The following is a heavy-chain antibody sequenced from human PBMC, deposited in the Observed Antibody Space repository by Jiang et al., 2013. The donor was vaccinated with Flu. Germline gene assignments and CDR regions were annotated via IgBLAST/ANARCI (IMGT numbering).Heavy chain of an antibody. V-gene: IGHV6-1*01. CDR3: ATSVLSDVPLHNNWFDP. J-gene: IGHJ5*02. CDR1: GDSVSNNSAT. Sequence: QTLSLTCAISGDSVSNNSATWNWIRQSPSRGLEWLGRAYYRSQWYNDYAESVKSRITIDADTSKNHLSLHLNSVTPEDTAVYYCATSVLSDVPLHNNWFDPWGQGTLVTVSS. D-gene: IGHD2-2*01. CDR2: AYYRSQWYN.